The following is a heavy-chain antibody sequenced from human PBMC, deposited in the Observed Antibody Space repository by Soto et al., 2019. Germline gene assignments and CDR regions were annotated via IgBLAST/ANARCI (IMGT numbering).Heavy chain of an antibody. CDR2: INVSDGST. CDR1: GYPFTSYY. V-gene: IGHV1-46*01. J-gene: IGHJ5*02. Sequence: ASVKVSCKASGYPFTSYYLHWVRQAPGQGPEWMGRINVSDGSTRYAQNFQGRVTMTRDTSTTTVYMELSPLRSDDTAVYYCAREAAVAGTAFDHWGQGTLGTVS. D-gene: IGHD6-19*01. CDR3: AREAAVAGTAFDH.